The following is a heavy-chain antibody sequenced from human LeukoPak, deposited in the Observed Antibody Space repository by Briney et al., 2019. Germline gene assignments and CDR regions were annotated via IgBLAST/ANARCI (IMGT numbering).Heavy chain of an antibody. Sequence: ASVKVSCKASGYTFTGYYMHWVRQAPGQGLEWMGWINPNSGGTNSAQKFQGRVTMTRDTSISKAYMELSSLRSDDTAVYFCARGRNYGSGVPGSMDVWGQGTTVTVSS. CDR3: ARGRNYGSGVPGSMDV. V-gene: IGHV1-2*02. J-gene: IGHJ6*02. CDR1: GYTFTGYY. D-gene: IGHD3-10*01. CDR2: INPNSGGT.